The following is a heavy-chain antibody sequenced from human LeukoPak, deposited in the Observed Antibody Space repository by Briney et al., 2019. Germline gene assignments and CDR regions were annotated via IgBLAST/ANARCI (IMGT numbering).Heavy chain of an antibody. Sequence: GGSLRLSCAASGFTVSSNYMSWVRQAPGKGLEWVSVIYSGGSTYYADSVKGRFTISRDNSKNTLYLRMNSLRAEDTAVYYCARGYSYAPSWNAFDIWGQGTMVTVSS. CDR3: ARGYSYAPSWNAFDI. J-gene: IGHJ3*02. CDR1: GFTVSSNY. D-gene: IGHD5-18*01. V-gene: IGHV3-53*01. CDR2: IYSGGST.